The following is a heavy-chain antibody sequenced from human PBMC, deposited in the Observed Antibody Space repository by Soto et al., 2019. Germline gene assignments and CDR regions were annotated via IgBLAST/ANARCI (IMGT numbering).Heavy chain of an antibody. V-gene: IGHV3-23*01. J-gene: IGHJ4*02. Sequence: EVQLLESGGGLVQPGGSLRLSCTASGFTFSTYGMSWVRQAPGKGLEWVSSRSGDGTTTYYIGSVKGRFTISRDNSRNTLSLQMNSLRTEDTAIYYCAKDISFDTSAYNYWGQGILVAVSS. CDR3: AKDISFDTSAYNY. CDR2: RSGDGTTT. D-gene: IGHD3-22*01. CDR1: GFTFSTYG.